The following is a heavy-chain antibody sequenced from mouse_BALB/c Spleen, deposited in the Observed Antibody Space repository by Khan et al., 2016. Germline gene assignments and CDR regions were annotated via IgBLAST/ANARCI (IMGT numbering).Heavy chain of an antibody. Sequence: QIQLVQSGPELKKPGKTVKISCKASGYTFTNYGMNWVKQAPGKGLKWMGWINTYSGESTYADDFKGRFAFSLETSANTAYLQINNRKNEDTATYCCASYRYSYGSSRYFDVWGAGTTVTVSS. CDR1: GYTFTNYG. D-gene: IGHD1-1*01. J-gene: IGHJ1*01. CDR2: INTYSGES. CDR3: ASYRYSYGSSRYFDV. V-gene: IGHV9-3-1*01.